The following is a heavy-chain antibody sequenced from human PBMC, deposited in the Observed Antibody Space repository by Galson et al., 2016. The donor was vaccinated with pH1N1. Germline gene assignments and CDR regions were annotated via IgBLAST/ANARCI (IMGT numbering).Heavy chain of an antibody. CDR3: AKGTIRGYSYGFDY. D-gene: IGHD5-18*01. CDR1: GFTFSSYA. CDR2: ISGSGGST. Sequence: SLRLSCAASGFTFSSYAMSWVRQAPGKGLEWVSAISGSGGSTYYADSVKGRFTIPRDYSKNTLYLQMNSLRAEDTAVYYCAKGTIRGYSYGFDYWGQGTLVTVSS. V-gene: IGHV3-23*01. J-gene: IGHJ4*02.